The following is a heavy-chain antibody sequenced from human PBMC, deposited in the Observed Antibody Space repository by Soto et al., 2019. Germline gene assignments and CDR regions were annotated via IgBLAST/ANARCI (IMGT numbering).Heavy chain of an antibody. V-gene: IGHV1-69*13. D-gene: IGHD1-26*01. CDR3: ARAEINMGGSYPIYYYYYGMDV. CDR2: IIPIFGTA. Sequence: ASVKVSCKASGGTFSSYAISWVRQAPGQGLEWMGGIIPIFGTANYAQKFQGRVTITADESTSTAYMELSSLRSEDTAVYYCARAEINMGGSYPIYYYYYGMDVWGQGTTVTVSS. J-gene: IGHJ6*02. CDR1: GGTFSSYA.